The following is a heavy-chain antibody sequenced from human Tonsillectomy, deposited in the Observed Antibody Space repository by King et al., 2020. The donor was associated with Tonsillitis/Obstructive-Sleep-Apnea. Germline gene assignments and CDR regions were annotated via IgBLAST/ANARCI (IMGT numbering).Heavy chain of an antibody. D-gene: IGHD2-15*01. CDR1: GFTVSTNC. V-gene: IGHV3-53*01. Sequence: VQLVESGGGLIHPGGSLRLSCAASGFTVSTNCISWVRQAPGKGLEWVSVIYSGGSPYYADSVKGRFTLSRDNSKNTLYLKMNSLRAEDTAVYYCAREALRLGYCSGGSCYPSDYWGQGTLVTVSS. CDR3: AREALRLGYCSGGSCYPSDY. CDR2: IYSGGSP. J-gene: IGHJ4*02.